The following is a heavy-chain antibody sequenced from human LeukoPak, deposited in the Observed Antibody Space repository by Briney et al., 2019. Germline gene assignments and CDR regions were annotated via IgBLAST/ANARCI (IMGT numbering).Heavy chain of an antibody. CDR1: GFTFSSYA. V-gene: IGHV3-30-3*01. CDR2: ISYDGSNK. J-gene: IGHJ4*02. D-gene: IGHD2/OR15-2a*01. CDR3: VSFYETY. Sequence: GGSLRLSCAASGFTFSSYAMHWVRQAPGKGLEWVAVISYDGSNKYYADSVEGRFTISRDNSKNTLYLQMNNLRAEDTAVYYCVSFYETYWGRGTLVTVSS.